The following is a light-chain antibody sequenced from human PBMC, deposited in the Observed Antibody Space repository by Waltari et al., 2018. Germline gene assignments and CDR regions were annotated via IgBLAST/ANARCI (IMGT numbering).Light chain of an antibody. CDR1: ELPRKY. Sequence: SYELTQTPSVSVSPGQTARITCSGHELPRKYAYWFQQKSGQAPRLVIYEDTKRPSGIPGGVSGYSSGTVATLTITGAQVDDEADYYCYSSDSTGLRVFGGGTTVVVL. CDR2: EDT. CDR3: YSSDSTGLRV. J-gene: IGLJ1*01. V-gene: IGLV3-10*01.